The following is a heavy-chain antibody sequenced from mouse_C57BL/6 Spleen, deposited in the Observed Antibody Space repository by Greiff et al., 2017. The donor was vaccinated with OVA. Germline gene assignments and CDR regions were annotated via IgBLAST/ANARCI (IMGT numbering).Heavy chain of an antibody. V-gene: IGHV5-6*01. CDR2: ISSGGSYT. CDR3: ARQGTTVVYYFDY. CDR1: GFTFSSYG. Sequence: EVQRVESGGDLVKPGGSLKLSCAASGFTFSSYGMSWVRQTPDKRLEWVATISSGGSYTYYPDSVKGRFTISRDNAKNTLYLQMSSRKSEDTAMYYCARQGTTVVYYFDYWGQGTTLTVSS. D-gene: IGHD1-1*01. J-gene: IGHJ2*01.